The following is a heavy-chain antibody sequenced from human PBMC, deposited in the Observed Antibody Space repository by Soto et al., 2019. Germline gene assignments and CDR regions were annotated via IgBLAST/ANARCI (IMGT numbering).Heavy chain of an antibody. CDR1: GNTFTSYD. CDR2: INPNSGNI. J-gene: IGHJ4*02. D-gene: IGHD3-10*01. V-gene: IGHV1-8*01. CDR3: ARGRASGSYYLLDY. Sequence: GASVKVSCKASGNTFTSYDINWVRQATGHVLEWMGWINPNSGNIGYAQKFQGRVTMTRDTAIRTAYMEVSRLRSDDTAVYYCARGRASGSYYLLDYWGQGTLVTVSS.